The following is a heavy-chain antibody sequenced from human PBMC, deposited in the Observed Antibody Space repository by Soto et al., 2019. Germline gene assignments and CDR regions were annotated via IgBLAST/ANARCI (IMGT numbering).Heavy chain of an antibody. J-gene: IGHJ4*02. Sequence: ASVKVSCKASGYTFTSYAMHCVRQAPGQRLEWMGWINAGNGNTKYSQKFQGRVTITRDTSASTAYMELSSLRSEDTAVYYCARVYDILTGYYGSDYWGQGTLVTVSS. CDR1: GYTFTSYA. CDR3: ARVYDILTGYYGSDY. V-gene: IGHV1-3*01. D-gene: IGHD3-9*01. CDR2: INAGNGNT.